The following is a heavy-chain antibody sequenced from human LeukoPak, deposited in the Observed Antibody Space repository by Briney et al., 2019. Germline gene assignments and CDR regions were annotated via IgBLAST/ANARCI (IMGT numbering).Heavy chain of an antibody. J-gene: IGHJ4*02. CDR1: GYTFTGYY. CDR2: INPNSGGT. CDR3: ARDRSLSMATISDY. D-gene: IGHD5-24*01. Sequence: ASVKVSCKASGYTFTGYYMHWVRQAPGQGLEWMGWINPNSGGTNYAQKFQGRVTMTRDTSISTAYMELSWLRSDDTAVYYCARDRSLSMATISDYWGQGTLVTVSS. V-gene: IGHV1-2*02.